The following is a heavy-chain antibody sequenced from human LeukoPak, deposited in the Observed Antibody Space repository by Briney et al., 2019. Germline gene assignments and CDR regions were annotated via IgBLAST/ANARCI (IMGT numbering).Heavy chain of an antibody. V-gene: IGHV4-4*07. CDR3: ARDLSICSGGSCYRNWFDP. J-gene: IGHJ5*02. CDR1: GGSFSGYY. CDR2: IYTSGST. D-gene: IGHD2-15*01. Sequence: SETLSLTCAVYGGSFSGYYWSWIRQPAGKGLEWIGRIYTSGSTNYNPSLKSRVTMSVDTSKNQFSLKLSSVTAADTAVYYCARDLSICSGGSCYRNWFDPWGQGTLVTVSS.